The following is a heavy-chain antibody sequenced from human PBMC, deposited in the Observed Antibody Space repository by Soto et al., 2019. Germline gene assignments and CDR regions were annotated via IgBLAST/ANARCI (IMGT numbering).Heavy chain of an antibody. CDR3: ARGYDSSGYYFWFDP. V-gene: IGHV4-31*03. J-gene: IGHJ5*02. CDR1: GGSISSGGYY. D-gene: IGHD3-22*01. Sequence: SETLSLTCTVSGGSISSGGYYWSWIRQHPGKGLEWIGYIYYSGSTYYNPSLKSRVTISVDTSKNQFSLKLSSVTAADTAVYYCARGYDSSGYYFWFDPWGQGTLVTVS. CDR2: IYYSGST.